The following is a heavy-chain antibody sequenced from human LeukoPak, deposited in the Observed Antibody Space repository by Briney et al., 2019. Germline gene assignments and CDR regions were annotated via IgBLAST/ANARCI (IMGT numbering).Heavy chain of an antibody. CDR2: ISYDGSNK. V-gene: IGHV3-30*04. CDR1: GFTFSSYA. Sequence: GGSLRLSCAASGFTFSSYAMHWVRQAPGKGLEWVAVISYDGSNKYYADSVKGRFTISRDNSKNTLYLQMNSLRAEDTAVYYCARARSGSYSQFDYWGQGTLVTVSS. J-gene: IGHJ4*02. D-gene: IGHD1-26*01. CDR3: ARARSGSYSQFDY.